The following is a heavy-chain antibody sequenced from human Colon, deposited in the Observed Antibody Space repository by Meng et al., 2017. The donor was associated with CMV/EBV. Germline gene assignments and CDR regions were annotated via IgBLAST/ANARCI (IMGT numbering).Heavy chain of an antibody. V-gene: IGHV3-74*01. Sequence: GGSLRLSCTASGFTFRSYWMHWVRQAPGKGLVWVSRINKDGGSITYADFVEGRFTISRDNAKNSLYLQMNSLRAEDTAVYYCAREGDDSSGYYFDYWGQGTLVTVSS. J-gene: IGHJ4*02. CDR3: AREGDDSSGYYFDY. D-gene: IGHD3-22*01. CDR1: GFTFRSYW. CDR2: INKDGGSI.